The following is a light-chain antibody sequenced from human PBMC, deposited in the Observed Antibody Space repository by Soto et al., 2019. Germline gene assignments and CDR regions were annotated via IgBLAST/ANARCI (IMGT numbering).Light chain of an antibody. CDR1: QSVSSSY. Sequence: EIVLTQSPGTLSLSPGERATLSCRSSQSVSSSYLAWYQQKPGQAPRLLIYDVSSRATGIPDRFSGSGSGTEFTLTISSLQSEDFAVYYCQHYNNWPLTFGGGSKVEIK. J-gene: IGKJ4*01. CDR2: DVS. V-gene: IGKV3-20*01. CDR3: QHYNNWPLT.